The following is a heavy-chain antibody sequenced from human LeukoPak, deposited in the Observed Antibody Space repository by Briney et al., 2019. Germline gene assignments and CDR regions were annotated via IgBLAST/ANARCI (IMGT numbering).Heavy chain of an antibody. CDR2: IIPIFGTA. J-gene: IGHJ4*02. CDR3: ASIVGHDSPPFDY. V-gene: IGHV1-69*13. D-gene: IGHD1-26*01. CDR1: GGTFSSYA. Sequence: SVKVSCKAPGGTFSSYAISWVRQAPGQGLEWMGGIIPIFGTANYAQKFQGRVTITADESTSTAYMELSSLRSEDTAVYYCASIVGHDSPPFDYWGQGTLVTVSS.